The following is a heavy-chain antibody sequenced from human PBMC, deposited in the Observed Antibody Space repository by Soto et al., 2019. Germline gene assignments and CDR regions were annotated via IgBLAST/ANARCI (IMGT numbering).Heavy chain of an antibody. J-gene: IGHJ6*03. CDR2: ISSSSSTI. D-gene: IGHD4-17*01. Sequence: GGSLRLSCAASGFTFSSYSMNWVRQAPGKGLEWVSYISSSSSTIYYADSVKGRFTISRDNAKNSLYLQMNSLRAEDTAVYYCARAIGDYEYRTYHYYYYMDVWGKRDHGHRLL. CDR3: ARAIGDYEYRTYHYYYYMDV. CDR1: GFTFSSYS. V-gene: IGHV3-48*01.